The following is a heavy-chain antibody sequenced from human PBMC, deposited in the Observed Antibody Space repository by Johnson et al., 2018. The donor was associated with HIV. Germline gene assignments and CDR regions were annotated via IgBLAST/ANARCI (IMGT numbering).Heavy chain of an antibody. V-gene: IGHV3-66*01. Sequence: VQLMESGGGLVQPGGSLRLSCAASGFTVSSNYMSWVRQAPGKGLEWVSVIYSGGSTYYADSVKGRFTISRDNSKNTLYLQMNTLRADDTAVYYCARGYNSAFDIWGQGTMVTVSS. CDR2: IYSGGST. J-gene: IGHJ3*02. CDR1: GFTVSSNY. CDR3: ARGYNSAFDI. D-gene: IGHD1-1*01.